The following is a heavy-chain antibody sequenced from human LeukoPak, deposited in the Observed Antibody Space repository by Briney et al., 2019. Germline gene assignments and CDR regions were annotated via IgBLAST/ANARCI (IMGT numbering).Heavy chain of an antibody. J-gene: IGHJ6*03. V-gene: IGHV4-34*01. Sequence: SETLSLTCAVYGGSFSGYYWSWIRQPPGKGLEWIGEINHSGSTNYNPSLKSRVTISVDTSKNQFSLKLSSVTAADTAVYYCARSYSSIMDVWGKGTTVTVSS. CDR1: GGSFSGYY. CDR3: ARSYSSIMDV. CDR2: INHSGST. D-gene: IGHD6-13*01.